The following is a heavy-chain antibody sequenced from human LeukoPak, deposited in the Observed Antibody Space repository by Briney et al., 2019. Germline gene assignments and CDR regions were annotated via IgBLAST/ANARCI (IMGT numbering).Heavy chain of an antibody. CDR3: ARVVVVPAASSFDY. CDR1: GYTYTSYG. CDR2: ISAYNGNT. V-gene: IGHV1-18*04. Sequence: ASVKVSCKASGYTYTSYGISWVRQAPGQGLEWMGWISAYNGNTNYAQKLQGRVTMTTDTSTSTAYMELRSLRSDDTAVYYCARVVVVPAASSFDYWGQGTLVTVSS. J-gene: IGHJ4*02. D-gene: IGHD2-2*01.